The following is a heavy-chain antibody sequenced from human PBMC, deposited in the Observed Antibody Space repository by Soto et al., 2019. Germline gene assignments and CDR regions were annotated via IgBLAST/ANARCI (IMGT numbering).Heavy chain of an antibody. J-gene: IGHJ4*02. Sequence: GGSLRLSWAGSGVTFSRYGMHGGRLAPGKGLEWVAVIWYDGSNKYYADSVKGRFTISRDNSKNTLYLQMNSLRAEDTAVYYCARDHHPALEIVATLGIGYLGQGT. CDR2: IWYDGSNK. V-gene: IGHV3-33*01. D-gene: IGHD5-12*01. CDR3: ARDHHPALEIVATLGIGY. CDR1: GVTFSRYG.